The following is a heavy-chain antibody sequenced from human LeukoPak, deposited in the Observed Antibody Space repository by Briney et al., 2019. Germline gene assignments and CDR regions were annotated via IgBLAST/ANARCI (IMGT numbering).Heavy chain of an antibody. CDR3: ARAWGLLPRNYFDY. J-gene: IGHJ4*02. CDR2: IYYSGST. CDR1: GGSISSYY. D-gene: IGHD3-16*01. V-gene: IGHV4-59*01. Sequence: SETLSLTCTVSGGSISSYYWSWIRQPPGKGLEWIGYIYYSGSTNYNPSLKSRVTISVDTSKNQFSLKLSSVTAADTAVYYCARAWGLLPRNYFDYWGQGTLVTVSS.